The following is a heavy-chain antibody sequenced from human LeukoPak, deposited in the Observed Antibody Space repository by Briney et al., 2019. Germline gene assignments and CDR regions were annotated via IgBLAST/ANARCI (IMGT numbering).Heavy chain of an antibody. CDR1: GFTFSSYG. CDR2: IRYDGSNK. J-gene: IGHJ4*02. CDR3: AKSKAVAGRAKAYYFDY. Sequence: PGGSLRLSCAASGFTFSSYGMHWVRQAPGKGLEWVAFIRYDGSNKYYADSVKGRFTISRDNSKNTLYLQMNSLRAEDTAVYYCAKSKAVAGRAKAYYFDYWGQGTLVTVSS. D-gene: IGHD6-19*01. V-gene: IGHV3-30*02.